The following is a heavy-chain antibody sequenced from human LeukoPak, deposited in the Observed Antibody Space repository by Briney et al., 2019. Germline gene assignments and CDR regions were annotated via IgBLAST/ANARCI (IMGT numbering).Heavy chain of an antibody. CDR2: VYTSGST. J-gene: IGHJ4*02. CDR1: GGSISSGSYY. D-gene: IGHD4-11*01. Sequence: TSETLSLTCTVSGGSISSGSYYWSWIRQPAGKGLEWIGRVYTSGSTNYNPSLKSRVTISVDTSKNQFSLKLSSVTAADTAVYYCAGTTVTGYYFDYWGQGTLVTVSS. CDR3: AGTTVTGYYFDY. V-gene: IGHV4-61*02.